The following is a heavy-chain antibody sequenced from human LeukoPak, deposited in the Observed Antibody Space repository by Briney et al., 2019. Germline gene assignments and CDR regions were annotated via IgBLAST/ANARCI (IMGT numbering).Heavy chain of an antibody. D-gene: IGHD2-15*01. Sequence: PSETLSLTCTVSGGSISNYYWSWIRQPPGKGLEWIGYIYYSGSTNYNPSLKSRVTISVDTSKNQFSLKLSSVTAADTAVYYCARRGYCSGDSYYTFDYWGQGTLVTVSS. CDR1: GGSISNYY. V-gene: IGHV4-59*08. CDR2: IYYSGST. J-gene: IGHJ4*02. CDR3: ARRGYCSGDSYYTFDY.